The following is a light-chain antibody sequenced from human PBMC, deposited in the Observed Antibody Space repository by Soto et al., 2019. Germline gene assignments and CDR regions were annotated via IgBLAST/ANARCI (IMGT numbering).Light chain of an antibody. V-gene: IGLV1-44*01. Sequence: QSVLTQPPSASGTPGQRVTISCSGNSSNIGSYSVNWYQHVPGTAPKLLIYSENHRPSGVPDRFSGSKSVTSASLAISGLQSEDEADYYCETWDDGLSGPMFGGGTKLTVL. CDR1: SSNIGSYS. J-gene: IGLJ3*02. CDR2: SEN. CDR3: ETWDDGLSGPM.